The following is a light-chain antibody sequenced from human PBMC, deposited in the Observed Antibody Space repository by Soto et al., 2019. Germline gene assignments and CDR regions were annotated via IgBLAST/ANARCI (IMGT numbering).Light chain of an antibody. V-gene: IGKV1-33*01. CDR2: DAS. J-gene: IGKJ4*01. Sequence: DIQMTQSPSSLSASVGDRVTITCQASQDITKYLNWYQQKAGKAPKLLIYDASNLQTGVPSRFSGSGSGTDFTFTISSLQPEDFATYYCQQYDNLPLTFGGGTKVDIK. CDR1: QDITKY. CDR3: QQYDNLPLT.